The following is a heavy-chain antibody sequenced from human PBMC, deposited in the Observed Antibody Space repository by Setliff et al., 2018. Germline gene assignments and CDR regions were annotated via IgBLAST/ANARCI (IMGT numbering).Heavy chain of an antibody. D-gene: IGHD6-6*01. CDR1: GGSISTYY. J-gene: IGHJ4*02. V-gene: IGHV4-59*01. Sequence: SETLSLTCTVSGGSISTYYWSWIRQPPRKGLEFIGYVYYSGLNNYDPSLKSRVTMSVDSSKNQFSLKRNSMTAADTAVYYCARGRNVAIRLLDSWGQGNLVTVSS. CDR2: VYYSGLN. CDR3: ARGRNVAIRLLDS.